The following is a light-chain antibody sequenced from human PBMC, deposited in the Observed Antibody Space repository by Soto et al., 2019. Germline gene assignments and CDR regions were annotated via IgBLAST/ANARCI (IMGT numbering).Light chain of an antibody. CDR3: SSYTSSSTKV. CDR2: DVS. J-gene: IGLJ1*01. Sequence: ALTQPASVSGSPGQSITISCTGTSSDVGGYNYVSWYQQHPGKAPKLMIYDVSNRPSGVSNRFSGSKSGNTASLTISGLQAEDEADYYCSSYTSSSTKVFGTGTKVTVL. CDR1: SSDVGGYNY. V-gene: IGLV2-14*01.